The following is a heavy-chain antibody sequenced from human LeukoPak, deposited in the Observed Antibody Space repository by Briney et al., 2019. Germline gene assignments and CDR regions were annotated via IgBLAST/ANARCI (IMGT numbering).Heavy chain of an antibody. CDR2: INSDGSST. D-gene: IGHD6-13*01. CDR3: ARDFSYSNDY. Sequence: GGSLRLSCAASGFTFSSYAMSWVRQAPGKGLVWVSHINSDGSSTGFADSVKGRFTISRDNAKNTLYLQVNSLRAEDTAVYYCARDFSYSNDYWGQGTLVTVSS. J-gene: IGHJ4*02. V-gene: IGHV3-74*01. CDR1: GFTFSSYA.